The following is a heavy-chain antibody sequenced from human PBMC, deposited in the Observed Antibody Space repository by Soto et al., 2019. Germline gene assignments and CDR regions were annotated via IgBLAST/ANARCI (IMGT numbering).Heavy chain of an antibody. CDR2: ISAYNGNT. J-gene: IGHJ4*02. Sequence: ASVKVSCKASGYTFTSYGISWVRQAPGQGLEWMGWISAYNGNTNYAQKFQGRVTITADESTSTAYMELSSLRSEDTAVYYCARKRKGPHYYDTSGYFDYWGQGTLVTVSS. V-gene: IGHV1-18*01. D-gene: IGHD3-22*01. CDR3: ARKRKGPHYYDTSGYFDY. CDR1: GYTFTSYG.